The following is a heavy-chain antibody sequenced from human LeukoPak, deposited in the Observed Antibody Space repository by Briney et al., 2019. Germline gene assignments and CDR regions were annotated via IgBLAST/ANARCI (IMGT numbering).Heavy chain of an antibody. V-gene: IGHV4-59*08. Sequence: SETLSLTCAVYGGSFSGYYWSWIRQPPGKGLEWIGYIYYSGSTNYNPSLKSRVTISVDTSKNQFSLKLSSVTAADTAVYYCASRGWDYGDYPRWFDPWGQGTLVTVSS. CDR2: IYYSGST. J-gene: IGHJ5*02. CDR1: GGSFSGYY. D-gene: IGHD4-17*01. CDR3: ASRGWDYGDYPRWFDP.